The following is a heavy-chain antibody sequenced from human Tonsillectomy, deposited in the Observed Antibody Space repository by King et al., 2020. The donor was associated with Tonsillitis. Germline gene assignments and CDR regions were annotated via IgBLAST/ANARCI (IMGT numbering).Heavy chain of an antibody. Sequence: TLKESGPALLKPTETLTLTCTFSGFSVSTSGLGVGWIRQPPGKALEWLALIYWNDDKRYSPFLKTRLTIAKDTSKNQVVLTMTNMDPVDTATYYCARLPWTTHDNWGPGPLVTVPS. CDR3: ARLPWTTHDN. V-gene: IGHV2-5*01. CDR2: IYWNDDK. CDR1: GFSVSTSGLG. D-gene: IGHD1-1*01. J-gene: IGHJ4*02.